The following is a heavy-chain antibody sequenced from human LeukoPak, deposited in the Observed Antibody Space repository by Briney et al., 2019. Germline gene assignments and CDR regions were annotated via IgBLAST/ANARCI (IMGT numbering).Heavy chain of an antibody. Sequence: SETLSLTCTVSGGSISSSSCYWGWIRQPPGKGLEWIGYIYYSGSTNYNPSLKSRVTISVDTSKNQFSLKLSSVTAADTAVYYCARGFSRKDFWSGYYEDYWGQGTLVTVSS. V-gene: IGHV4-61*05. J-gene: IGHJ4*02. CDR3: ARGFSRKDFWSGYYEDY. D-gene: IGHD3-3*01. CDR1: GGSISSSSCY. CDR2: IYYSGST.